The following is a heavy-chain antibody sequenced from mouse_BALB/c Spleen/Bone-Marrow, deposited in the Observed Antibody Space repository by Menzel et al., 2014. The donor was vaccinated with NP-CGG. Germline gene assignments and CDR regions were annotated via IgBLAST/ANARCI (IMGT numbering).Heavy chain of an antibody. Sequence: VKLVESGTGLVAPSQSLSITCTVSGFSLTSYGVSWVRQSPGKGLEWLGVIWGDGSTNYHSALISRLSISKDNSKSQVFLKLSSLQTDDTATYYCAKQDYYRYDYAMDYWGQGTSVTVSS. V-gene: IGHV2-3*01. CDR2: IWGDGST. J-gene: IGHJ4*01. CDR1: GFSLTSYG. D-gene: IGHD2-14*01. CDR3: AKQDYYRYDYAMDY.